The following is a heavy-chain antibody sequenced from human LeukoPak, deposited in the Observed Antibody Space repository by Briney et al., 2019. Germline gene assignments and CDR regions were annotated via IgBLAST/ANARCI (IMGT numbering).Heavy chain of an antibody. CDR1: GGSISSGSYY. J-gene: IGHJ4*02. CDR2: IYTSGST. D-gene: IGHD5-18*01. Sequence: SQTLSLTCTVSGGSISSGSYYWSWIRQPAGKGLEWIGRIYTSGSTNYNPSLKSRVTISVDTSKNQFSLKLSSVTAADTAVYYCARDPGSGVGVYSYGYLLYYWGQGTLVTVSS. V-gene: IGHV4-61*02. CDR3: ARDPGSGVGVYSYGYLLYY.